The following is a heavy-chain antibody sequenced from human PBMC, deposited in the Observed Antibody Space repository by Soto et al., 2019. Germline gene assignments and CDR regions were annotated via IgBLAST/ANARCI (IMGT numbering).Heavy chain of an antibody. Sequence: SVKVSCKVSGYTLTELSMHWARQAPGKGLEWMGGFDPEDGETIYAQKFQGRVTMAEDTSTDTAYMELSSLRSEDTAVYYCASRHISSGPAYGMDVWGQGTTVTVSS. CDR2: FDPEDGET. CDR3: ASRHISSGPAYGMDV. CDR1: GYTLTELS. J-gene: IGHJ6*02. V-gene: IGHV1-24*01. D-gene: IGHD6-19*01.